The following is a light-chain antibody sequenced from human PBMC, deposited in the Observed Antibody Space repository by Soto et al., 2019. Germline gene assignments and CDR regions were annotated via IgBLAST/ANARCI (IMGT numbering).Light chain of an antibody. V-gene: IGKV1-9*01. Sequence: DIQLTQSPSFLSASVGDRVTITCRASQGISSSLAWYQQKPGKAPNLLIYAASTLQTGVPSRFSGSGSGTEFTLTIRSLQPEDFAPYYCQHLYAYPLDFGQGTRLDIK. CDR1: QGISSS. J-gene: IGKJ5*01. CDR3: QHLYAYPLD. CDR2: AAS.